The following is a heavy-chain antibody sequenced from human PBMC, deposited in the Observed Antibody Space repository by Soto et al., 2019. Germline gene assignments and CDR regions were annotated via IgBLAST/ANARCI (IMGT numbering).Heavy chain of an antibody. V-gene: IGHV1-18*01. CDR2: ISAYNGNT. CDR1: GYTFTSYG. CDR3: ARDYDSSGYGYYYYYYGMDV. Sequence: GASVKVSCKASGYTFTSYGISWVRQAPGQGLEWMGWISAYNGNTNYAQKLQGRVTMTTDTSTSTAYMELRSLRSDDTAVYYCARDYDSSGYGYYYYYYGMDVWGQGTTVTVSS. J-gene: IGHJ6*02. D-gene: IGHD3-22*01.